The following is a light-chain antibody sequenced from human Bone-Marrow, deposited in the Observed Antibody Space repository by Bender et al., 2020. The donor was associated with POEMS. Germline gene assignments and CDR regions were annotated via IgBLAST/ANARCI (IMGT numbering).Light chain of an antibody. CDR2: DVS. V-gene: IGLV2-11*01. CDR3: CSYAGTYTANYV. J-gene: IGLJ1*01. CDR1: SSDIGGYNY. Sequence: QSALTQPASVSGSPGQSITISCTGTSSDIGGYNYVSWYQQHPGKAPKLIIYDVSKRPSGVPDRFSGSKSANTASLTISGLQAEDEADYYCCSYAGTYTANYVFGTGTTVTVL.